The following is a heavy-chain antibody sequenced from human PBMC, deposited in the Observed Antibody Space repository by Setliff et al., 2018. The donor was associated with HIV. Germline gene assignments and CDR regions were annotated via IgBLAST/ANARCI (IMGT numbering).Heavy chain of an antibody. D-gene: IGHD3-16*01. V-gene: IGHV3-53*01. Sequence: PGGSLRLSCAASGFTVSSNYMSWVRQAPGKGLEWVPVIYSGGSTYYADSVKGRFTISRDNSKNTLYLQMNSLRAEDTAVYYCARDTRTFHYYGMDVWGQGTTVTVSS. CDR3: ARDTRTFHYYGMDV. CDR1: GFTVSSNY. CDR2: IYSGGST. J-gene: IGHJ6*02.